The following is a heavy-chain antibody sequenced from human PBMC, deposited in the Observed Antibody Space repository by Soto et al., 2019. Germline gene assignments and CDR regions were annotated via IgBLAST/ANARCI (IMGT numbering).Heavy chain of an antibody. D-gene: IGHD4-17*01. CDR2: ISAYTGNT. J-gene: IGHJ4*02. CDR1: GYIVNSFG. V-gene: IGHV1-18*01. Sequence: QVQLVQSGGEVKKRGASVKVSCKASGYIVNSFGSRWVRQAPVQGLEWMGWISAYTGNTKYAQNFQGRVTMTTDTSTSTAYMELRSLRSDDTAVYYCARRWTTGEIDYWGQGTLVTVSS. CDR3: ARRWTTGEIDY.